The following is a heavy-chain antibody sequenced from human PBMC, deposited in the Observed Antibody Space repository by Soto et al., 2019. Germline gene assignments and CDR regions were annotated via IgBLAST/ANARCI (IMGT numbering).Heavy chain of an antibody. V-gene: IGHV4-31*03. J-gene: IGHJ3*02. CDR1: GGSISSGGYY. CDR2: IYYSGST. CDR3: ARYCSSTSCQDPDAFDI. D-gene: IGHD2-2*01. Sequence: QVQLQESGPGLVKPSQTLSLTCTVSGGSISSGGYYWSWIRQHPGKGLEWIGYIYYSGSTYYNPSLKSRVTISVDTSKNQFSLKLSSMTAADTAVYYYARYCSSTSCQDPDAFDIWGQGTMVTVSS.